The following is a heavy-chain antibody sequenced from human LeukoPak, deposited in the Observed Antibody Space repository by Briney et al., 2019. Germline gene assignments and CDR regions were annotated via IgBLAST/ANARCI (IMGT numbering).Heavy chain of an antibody. CDR1: GFTFSSYT. V-gene: IGHV3-48*02. CDR2: ISSSSSAI. Sequence: PGGSLRLSCAASGFTFSSYTMNWVRQAPGKGLEWVSSISSSSSAIYYAASVKGRFTIFRDNAKNSLYLQMNSLRDEDTAVYYCARGALRYSDYWGQGTLVTVSS. CDR3: ARGALRYSDY. J-gene: IGHJ4*02. D-gene: IGHD3-9*01.